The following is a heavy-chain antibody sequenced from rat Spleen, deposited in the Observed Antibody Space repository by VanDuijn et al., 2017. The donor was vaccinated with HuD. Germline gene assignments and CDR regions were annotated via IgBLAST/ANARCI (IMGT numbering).Heavy chain of an antibody. CDR2: ITNNGGRT. CDR3: TGPFDY. J-gene: IGHJ2*01. Sequence: EVQLVESGGGLVQPGRSLKLSCVASGFTFNDYWMTWIRQAPGKGLECVASITNNGGRTYFPDSVKGRFTVSRDNAKNTLYLQMNSLRSEDTATYYCTGPFDYWGQGVMVTVSS. CDR1: GFTFNDYW. V-gene: IGHV5-31*01.